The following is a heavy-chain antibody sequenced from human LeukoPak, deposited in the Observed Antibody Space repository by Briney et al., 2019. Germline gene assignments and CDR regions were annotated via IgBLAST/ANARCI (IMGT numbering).Heavy chain of an antibody. CDR1: GYSISSGYC. J-gene: IGHJ4*02. CDR3: ARQTGSGLFILP. V-gene: IGHV4-38-2*02. Sequence: PSETLSLTCTVSGYSISSGYCWGWIRQPPGKGLEWIGSIYHSGSTYYNPSLKSRVTISVDTSKNQFSLKLTSVTAADTAVYYCARQTGSGLFILPGGQGTLVTVSS. CDR2: IYHSGST. D-gene: IGHD3/OR15-3a*01.